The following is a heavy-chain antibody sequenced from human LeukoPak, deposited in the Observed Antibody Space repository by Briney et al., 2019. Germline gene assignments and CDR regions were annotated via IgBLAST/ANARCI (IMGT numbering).Heavy chain of an antibody. CDR1: GYTLTELS. CDR3: ATSTGYSSGWTVFDY. Sequence: ASVKVSCKVSGYTLTELSMHWVRQAPGKGLEWMGGFDPEDGETIYAQKFQSRVTMTEDTSTDTAYMELSSLRSEDTAVYYCATSTGYSSGWTVFDYWGQGTLVTVSS. J-gene: IGHJ4*02. V-gene: IGHV1-24*01. D-gene: IGHD6-19*01. CDR2: FDPEDGET.